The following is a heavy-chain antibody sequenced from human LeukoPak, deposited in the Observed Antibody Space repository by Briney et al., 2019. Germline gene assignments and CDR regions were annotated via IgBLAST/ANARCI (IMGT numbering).Heavy chain of an antibody. CDR2: ITHTGST. D-gene: IGHD3-22*01. V-gene: IGHV4-34*01. J-gene: IGHJ4*02. Sequence: SETLSLTCAVYGGSFSGYYWSWIRQPPGKGLEWIGEITHTGSTNYNPSLKSRVTISVDTSKNQFSLKLSSVTAADTAVYYCARENANYDSSIGGFDYWGQGTLVTVSS. CDR1: GGSFSGYY. CDR3: ARENANYDSSIGGFDY.